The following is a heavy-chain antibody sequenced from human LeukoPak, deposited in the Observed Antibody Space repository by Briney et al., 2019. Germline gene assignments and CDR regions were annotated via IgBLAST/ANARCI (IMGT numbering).Heavy chain of an antibody. CDR2: SYYSGNT. V-gene: IGHV4-59*08. CDR1: GGSISSLY. Sequence: SETLSLTCTVPGGSISSLYLGWIRQPPGKGLEWIGWSYYSGNTKYNTSLKSRGTISLDTSKNQFSLSLTSVNAADTAVYYCTRHTWGLGSDHWGQGTLVTVSS. J-gene: IGHJ4*02. D-gene: IGHD7-27*01. CDR3: TRHTWGLGSDH.